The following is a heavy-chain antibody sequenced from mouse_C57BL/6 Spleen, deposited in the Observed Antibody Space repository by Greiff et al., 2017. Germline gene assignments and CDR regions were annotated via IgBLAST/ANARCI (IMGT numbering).Heavy chain of an antibody. D-gene: IGHD2-4*01. CDR3: ARCDYDGTWFAY. Sequence: EVKLMESGGGLVQPGGSLSLSCAASGFTFTDYYMSWVRQPPGKALEWLGFIRNKANGYTTEYSASVKGRFTISRDNSQSILYLQMNALRAEDSATYYCARCDYDGTWFAYWGQGTLVTVSA. CDR2: IRNKANGYTT. CDR1: GFTFTDYY. V-gene: IGHV7-3*01. J-gene: IGHJ3*01.